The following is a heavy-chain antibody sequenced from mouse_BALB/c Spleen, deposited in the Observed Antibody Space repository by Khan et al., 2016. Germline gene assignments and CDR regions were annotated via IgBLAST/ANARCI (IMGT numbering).Heavy chain of an antibody. V-gene: IGHV9-3-1*01. CDR1: GYTFTNYG. CDR3: ARYRYYYGSSRYVDV. Sequence: QIQLVQSGPELKKPGKAVKISCKASGYTFTNYGMNWVKQAPGKGLKWMGWINTYSGESTYADDFKGRFAFSLETYAHTDYLQNNKPKNEDTATYFCARYRYYYGSSRYVDVWGAGTTVTVSS. CDR2: INTYSGES. D-gene: IGHD1-1*01. J-gene: IGHJ1*01.